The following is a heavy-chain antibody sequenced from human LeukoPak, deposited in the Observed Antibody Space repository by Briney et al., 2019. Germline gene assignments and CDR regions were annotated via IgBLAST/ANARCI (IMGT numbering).Heavy chain of an antibody. J-gene: IGHJ6*02. CDR2: ISSSSSTI. CDR3: ARDRVGIAAAGTFISYYGMDV. D-gene: IGHD6-13*01. V-gene: IGHV3-48*04. Sequence: PGGSLRLSCAASGFTFSSYSMNWVRQAPGKGLEWVSYISSSSSTIYYADSVKGRFTISRDNAKNSLYLQMNSLRAEDTAVYYCARDRVGIAAAGTFISYYGMDVWGQGTTVTVSS. CDR1: GFTFSSYS.